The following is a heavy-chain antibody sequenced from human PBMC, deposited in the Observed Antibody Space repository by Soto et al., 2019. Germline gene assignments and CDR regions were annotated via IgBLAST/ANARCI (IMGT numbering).Heavy chain of an antibody. D-gene: IGHD2-15*01. Sequence: QVQLVESGGGVVQPGRSLRLSCAASGFTFSSYAMHWVRQAPGKGLEWVAVISYDGSNKYYADSVKGRFTISRDNSKNTLYLKMNSLRAEDTAVYYCARDQALDGGNPHFDYWGQGTLVTVSS. J-gene: IGHJ4*02. V-gene: IGHV3-30-3*01. CDR1: GFTFSSYA. CDR3: ARDQALDGGNPHFDY. CDR2: ISYDGSNK.